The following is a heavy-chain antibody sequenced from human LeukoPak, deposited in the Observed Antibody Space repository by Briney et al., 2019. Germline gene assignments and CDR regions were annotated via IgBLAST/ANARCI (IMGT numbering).Heavy chain of an antibody. V-gene: IGHV4-39*07. CDR1: GDSISTSNSY. Sequence: SETLSLTCTVSGDSISTSNSYWGWIRQPPGKGLEWIGSIYYSGNTYYNASLKSRVTISVDTSKNQFSLKLSSVTAADTAVYYCARDVKWAARRYYYYYMDVWGKGTTVTVSS. CDR2: IYYSGNT. CDR3: ARDVKWAARRYYYYYMDV. J-gene: IGHJ6*03. D-gene: IGHD6-6*01.